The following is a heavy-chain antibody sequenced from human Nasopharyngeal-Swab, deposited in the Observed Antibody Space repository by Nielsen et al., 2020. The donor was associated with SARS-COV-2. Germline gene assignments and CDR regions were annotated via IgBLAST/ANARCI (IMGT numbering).Heavy chain of an antibody. CDR1: GYTFTTYD. CDR2: SSPTNGNT. CDR3: ARDPGAATLDY. J-gene: IGHJ4*02. D-gene: IGHD3-10*01. V-gene: IGHV1-18*04. Sequence: ASVKVSCKASGYTFTTYDITWVRQAPGQGLEWMGWSSPTNGNTNYALNFQGRVTMTADTSTNTAYMELRSLRYDDTAVYYCARDPGAATLDYWGQGSLVTVFS.